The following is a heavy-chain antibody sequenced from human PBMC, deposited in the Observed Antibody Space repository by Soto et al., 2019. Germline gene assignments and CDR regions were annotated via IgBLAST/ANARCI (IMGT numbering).Heavy chain of an antibody. J-gene: IGHJ4*02. CDR2: INPRDGST. CDR3: ARGSAVVTAVLAY. Sequence: QVQLVHSGAEVKKPGASVKVSCEASGYSFTSYYMHWVRRAPGQGLEWMAMINPRDGSTTYAQKFQDRVTVTRDTSRSIVYMEVSSLRFDDTAVYYCARGSAVVTAVLAYWGQGTLITVSS. D-gene: IGHD2-21*02. CDR1: GYSFTSYY. V-gene: IGHV1-46*01.